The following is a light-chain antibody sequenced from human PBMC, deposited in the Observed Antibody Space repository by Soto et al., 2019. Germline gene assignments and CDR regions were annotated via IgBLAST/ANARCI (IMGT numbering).Light chain of an antibody. Sequence: QLVVTQPPSVSGATGKRVTISCTGSSSNIGASYHVHWYQHLPGTAPKLLIYGNSNRPSGVPDRFSGSKSGTSASLAITGLQAEDEADYYCHSYDSSLSGSVVGGGTKLTVL. V-gene: IGLV1-40*01. CDR2: GNS. J-gene: IGLJ3*02. CDR1: SSNIGASYH. CDR3: HSYDSSLSGSV.